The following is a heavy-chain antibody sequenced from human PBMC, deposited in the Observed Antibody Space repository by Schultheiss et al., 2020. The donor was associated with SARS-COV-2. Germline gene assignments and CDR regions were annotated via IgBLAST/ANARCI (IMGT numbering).Heavy chain of an antibody. J-gene: IGHJ5*02. Sequence: GGSLRLSCAASGFTFSSYAMHWVRQAPGKGLEWVAVISYDGSNKYYADSVKGRFTISRDNSKNTLYLQMNSLRAEDTAVYYCAREGGGVVTGWWDIVVVPAAQGGGNNWFDPWGQGTLVTVSS. CDR1: GFTFSSYA. D-gene: IGHD2-2*01. V-gene: IGHV3-30-3*01. CDR2: ISYDGSNK. CDR3: AREGGGVVTGWWDIVVVPAAQGGGNNWFDP.